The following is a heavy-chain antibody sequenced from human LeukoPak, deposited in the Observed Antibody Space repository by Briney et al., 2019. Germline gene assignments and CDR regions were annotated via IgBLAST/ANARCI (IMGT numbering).Heavy chain of an antibody. CDR2: IIPILGIT. CDR3: ARVVGATSPFDY. V-gene: IGHV1-69*04. Sequence: SVKVSCKASGGTFSSYAISWVRQAPGQGLEWMGRIIPILGITNHAQRFQGRVTITADKSTSTAYMELSSLRSEDTAVYYCARVVGATSPFDYWGQGTLVTVSS. D-gene: IGHD1-26*01. J-gene: IGHJ4*02. CDR1: GGTFSSYA.